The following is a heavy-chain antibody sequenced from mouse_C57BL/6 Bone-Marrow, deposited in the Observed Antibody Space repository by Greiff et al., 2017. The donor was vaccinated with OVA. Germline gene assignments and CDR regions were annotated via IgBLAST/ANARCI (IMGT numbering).Heavy chain of an antibody. Sequence: EVKLMESGAELVKPGASVKLSCTASGFNINDYYMHWVKQRTEQGLEWIGRIDPEDGETKYAPKFQGKATITADTSSNTAYLQLSSLTSEDTAVYYCARSRAMVTTTYWYFDVWGTGTTVTVSS. CDR2: IDPEDGET. CDR1: GFNINDYY. J-gene: IGHJ1*03. CDR3: ARSRAMVTTTYWYFDV. V-gene: IGHV14-2*01. D-gene: IGHD2-1*01.